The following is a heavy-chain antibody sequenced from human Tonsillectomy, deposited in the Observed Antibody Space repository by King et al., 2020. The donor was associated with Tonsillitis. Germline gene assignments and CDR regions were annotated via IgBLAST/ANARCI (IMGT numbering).Heavy chain of an antibody. CDR3: AKDMTEGGSWGLSEFDY. Sequence: VQLVESGGGVVQPGRSLRLSCAASGFTFSSYGMHWVRQAPGKGLEWVAVILHDGSKIFYADSVEGRFTISRDNSKNTLYLQMNSLRAEDTAVYYCAKDMTEGGSWGLSEFDYWGQGTLVTVSS. CDR1: GFTFSSYG. V-gene: IGHV3-30*18. CDR2: ILHDGSKI. J-gene: IGHJ4*02. D-gene: IGHD6-13*01.